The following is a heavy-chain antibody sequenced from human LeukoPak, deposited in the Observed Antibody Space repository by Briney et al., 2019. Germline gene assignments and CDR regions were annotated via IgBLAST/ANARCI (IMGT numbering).Heavy chain of an antibody. CDR2: ISSSGSLI. CDR1: GFTFSSYE. J-gene: IGHJ3*02. D-gene: IGHD3-22*01. Sequence: GGSLRLACAASGFTFSSYEMNWVRQAPGKGLEWVSYISSSGSLIYYADSVKGRFTISRDNAKNSLYLQMNSLRDEDTAVYYCARVCRDSSGYGAFDIWGQGTMVTVSS. CDR3: ARVCRDSSGYGAFDI. V-gene: IGHV3-48*03.